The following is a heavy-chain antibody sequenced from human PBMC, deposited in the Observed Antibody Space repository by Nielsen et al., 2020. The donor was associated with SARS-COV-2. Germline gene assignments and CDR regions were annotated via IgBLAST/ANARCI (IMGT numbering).Heavy chain of an antibody. D-gene: IGHD6-19*01. CDR2: IKQDGSEK. CDR3: ARDSLAVAGTWFAYYYGMDV. V-gene: IGHV3-7*03. Sequence: VSLQLSCAVSGFTFSSYEMNWVRQAPGKGLEWVANIKQDGSEKYYVDSVKGRFTISRDNAKNSLYLQMNSLRAEDTAVYYCARDSLAVAGTWFAYYYGMDVWGQGTTVTVSS. CDR1: GFTFSSYE. J-gene: IGHJ6*02.